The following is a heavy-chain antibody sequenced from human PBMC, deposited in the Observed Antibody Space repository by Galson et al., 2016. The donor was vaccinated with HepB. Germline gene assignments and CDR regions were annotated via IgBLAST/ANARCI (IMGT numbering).Heavy chain of an antibody. CDR3: AQDNASRSVGATNVQH. CDR2: ISWNSGSI. V-gene: IGHV3-9*01. Sequence: SLRLSCAASGFIFKDYAMHWVRQAPGKGLEWVSRISWNSGSIGYADSVKGRFTISRDNAKNSRYLQMNSLRAEDTGFYYCAQDNASRSVGATNVQHWGQGTLVTVSS. CDR1: GFIFKDYA. D-gene: IGHD1-26*01. J-gene: IGHJ1*01.